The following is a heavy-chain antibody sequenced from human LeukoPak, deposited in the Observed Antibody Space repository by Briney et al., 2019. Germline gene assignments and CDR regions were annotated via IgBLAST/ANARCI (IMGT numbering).Heavy chain of an antibody. CDR1: GGSISSGGYY. D-gene: IGHD3-22*01. V-gene: IGHV4-31*03. CDR3: ARATYYYDSSGSTKAQFDY. J-gene: IGHJ4*02. Sequence: TLSLTCTVSGGSISSGGYYWSWIRQHPGKGLEWIGNVYYSGSTYYNPSLKSRVTISVDTSKNQFSLKLSSVTAADTAVYYCARATYYYDSSGSTKAQFDYWGQGTLVTVSS. CDR2: VYYSGST.